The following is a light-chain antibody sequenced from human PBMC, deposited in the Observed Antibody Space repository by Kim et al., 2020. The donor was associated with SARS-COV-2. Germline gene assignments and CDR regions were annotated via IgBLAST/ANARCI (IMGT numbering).Light chain of an antibody. Sequence: EILMTQSLATLSVSPGERVTLSCRASQSVGSNLAWYQQKPGQSPRLLIYAASTWAGGVSARFSGSGSGTDFTLTISGLQSEDFAVYYCQQYNNWPRTFGQGTKLEI. V-gene: IGKV3-15*01. CDR3: QQYNNWPRT. J-gene: IGKJ2*01. CDR2: AAS. CDR1: QSVGSN.